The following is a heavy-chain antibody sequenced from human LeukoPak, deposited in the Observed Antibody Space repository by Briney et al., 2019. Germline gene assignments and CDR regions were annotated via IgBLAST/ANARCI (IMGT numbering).Heavy chain of an antibody. D-gene: IGHD4-11*01. CDR2: INGGGVNT. V-gene: IGHV3-23*01. J-gene: IGHJ4*02. CDR1: GFTFSSYS. Sequence: GGSLRLSCAASGFTFSSYSMNWVRQAPGKGLEWVSTINGGGVNTHYADSVGGRFTISRDNSKNTLFLQMNSLRDEDTAVYYCAKDLYSNYGPADYWGQGNLVTVSS. CDR3: AKDLYSNYGPADY.